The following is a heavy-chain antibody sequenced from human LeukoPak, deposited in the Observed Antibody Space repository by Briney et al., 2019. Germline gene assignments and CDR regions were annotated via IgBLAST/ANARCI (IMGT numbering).Heavy chain of an antibody. V-gene: IGHV3-23*01. CDR1: GFTFSAYA. CDR2: ISGSGGST. J-gene: IGHJ4*02. CDR3: ARSIVAADTRNFDY. D-gene: IGHD6-13*01. Sequence: PGGSLRLSCEASGFTFSAYAMSWVRQAPGKGLEWVSVISGSGGSTYYADSVKGRLTISRDNSKNTLYLQMNSLRAEDTAVYYCARSIVAADTRNFDYWGQGTLVTVSS.